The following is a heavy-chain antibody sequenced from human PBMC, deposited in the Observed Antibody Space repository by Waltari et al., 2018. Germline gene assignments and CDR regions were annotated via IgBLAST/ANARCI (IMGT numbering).Heavy chain of an antibody. D-gene: IGHD2-2*01. CDR1: GGSFSGYY. CDR3: ARVPKRGYCSSTSCYGSYFDY. V-gene: IGHV4-34*01. Sequence: QVQLQQRGAGLLKPSETLSLTCAVYGGSFSGYYWSWIRQPPGTGLEWIGEINHSGSTNYNPSLKSRVTISVDTSKNQFSLKLSSVTAADTAVYYCARVPKRGYCSSTSCYGSYFDYWGQGTLVTVSS. CDR2: INHSGST. J-gene: IGHJ4*02.